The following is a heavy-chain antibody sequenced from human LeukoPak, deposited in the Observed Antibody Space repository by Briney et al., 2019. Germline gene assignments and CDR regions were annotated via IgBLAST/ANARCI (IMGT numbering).Heavy chain of an antibody. CDR3: ARQWMIWFGEFPNQVPSNWFDP. D-gene: IGHD3-10*01. CDR2: IYYSGST. Sequence: SETLSLTCTVSGGSISSSSYYWGWIRQPPGKGLEWIGSIYYSGSTYYNPSLKSRVTISVDTSKNQFSLKLSSVTAADTAVYYCARQWMIWFGEFPNQVPSNWFDPWGQGTLVTVSS. J-gene: IGHJ5*02. CDR1: GGSISSSSYY. V-gene: IGHV4-39*01.